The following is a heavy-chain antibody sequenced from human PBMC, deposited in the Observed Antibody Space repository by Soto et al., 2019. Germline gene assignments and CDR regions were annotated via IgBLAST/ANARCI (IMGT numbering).Heavy chain of an antibody. V-gene: IGHV3-30*18. J-gene: IGHJ4*02. CDR1: GFTFSSYG. Sequence: GGSLRLSCAASGFTFSSYGMHWVRQAPGKGLEWVAVISYDGSNKYYADSVKGRFTISRDNSKNTLYLQMNSLRAEDTAVYYCAKDMGVYGDYFVTDYWGQGTLVTVSS. CDR3: AKDMGVYGDYFVTDY. D-gene: IGHD4-17*01. CDR2: ISYDGSNK.